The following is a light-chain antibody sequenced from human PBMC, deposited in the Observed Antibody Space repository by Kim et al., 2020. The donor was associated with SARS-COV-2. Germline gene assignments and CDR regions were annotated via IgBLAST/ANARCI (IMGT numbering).Light chain of an antibody. V-gene: IGLV3-1*01. J-gene: IGLJ3*02. CDR1: KLWDKY. CDR3: QAWDRSTLWV. Sequence: VSPGQTASLTCAADKLWDKYVSWYLQKAGQSPVLAIYQDGKRPSGIPERFAGSNSGNTATLTISGTQAMDEADYYCQAWDRSTLWVFGGGTQLTVL. CDR2: QDG.